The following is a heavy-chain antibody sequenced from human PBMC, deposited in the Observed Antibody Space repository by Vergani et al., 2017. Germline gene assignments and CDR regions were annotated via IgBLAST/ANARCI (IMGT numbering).Heavy chain of an antibody. CDR2: ISAYNGKT. CDR1: GYTFTSYG. CDR3: ASGVGSRWYSGIDP. V-gene: IGHV1-18*01. D-gene: IGHD6-13*01. J-gene: IGHJ5*02. Sequence: QVQLVQSGAEVKKPGASVKVSCKASGYTFTSYGISWVRQAPGQGLEWMGWISAYNGKTNYAQKLQGRVTMTTDTSTSTAYMGLRSLRSDDTAVYYRASGVGSRWYSGIDPWGQGTLVTVSS.